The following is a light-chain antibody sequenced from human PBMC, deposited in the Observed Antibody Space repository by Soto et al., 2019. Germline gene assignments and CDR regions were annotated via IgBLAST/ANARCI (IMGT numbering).Light chain of an antibody. J-gene: IGKJ1*01. CDR2: DVS. CDR3: QQRLNWPPG. CDR1: QSIGRW. Sequence: DIQMTQSPSTLSASVGDRVTITCRASQSIGRWLAWYQQKPGKAPRLLIHDVSTLQSGVPSRFSGSGSGTDCTLTISDLEPADFGLYYCQQRLNWPPGFGQGTKVDIK. V-gene: IGKV1-5*01.